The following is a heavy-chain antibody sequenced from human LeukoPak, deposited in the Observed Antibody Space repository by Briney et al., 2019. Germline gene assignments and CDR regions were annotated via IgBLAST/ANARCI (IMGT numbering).Heavy chain of an antibody. CDR2: ISGSGGST. CDR1: GFTFGDYA. V-gene: IGHV3-23*01. J-gene: IGHJ3*02. CDR3: AKEGGSYYGNGAFDI. D-gene: IGHD1-26*01. Sequence: GGSLRLSCTASGFTFGDYAMSWFRQAPGKGLEWVSAISGSGGSTYYADSVKGRFTISRDNSKNTLYLQMNSLRAEDTAVYYCAKEGGSYYGNGAFDIWGQGTMVTVSS.